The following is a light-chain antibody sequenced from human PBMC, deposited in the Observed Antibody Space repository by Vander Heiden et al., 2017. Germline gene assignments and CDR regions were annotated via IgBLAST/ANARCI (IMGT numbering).Light chain of an antibody. V-gene: IGKV1-5*03. CDR2: KAS. J-gene: IGKJ1*01. CDR3: QQFNSYSWT. Sequence: DIHMPQSPSTLSASVGDRVTITFRASQRISSWLAWYQQKPGKAPKLLIYKASNLESGVPSRFSGSGSGTEFTLTISSLQPDDFATYYCQQFNSYSWTFGQGTKVEIK. CDR1: QRISSW.